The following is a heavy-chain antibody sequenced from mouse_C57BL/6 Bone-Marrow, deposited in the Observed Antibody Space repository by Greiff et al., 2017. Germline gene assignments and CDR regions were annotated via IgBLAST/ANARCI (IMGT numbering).Heavy chain of an antibody. CDR2: INPGSGGT. CDR3: ARYDYVPYYYAMDY. Sequence: VQLQQSGAELVRPGTSVKVSCKASGYAFTNYLIEWVKQRPGQGLEWIGVINPGSGGTNYNEKFKGKATLTADKSSSTAYMQLSSLTSEDSAVYFCARYDYVPYYYAMDYWGQGTSVTVSS. J-gene: IGHJ4*01. D-gene: IGHD2-4*01. CDR1: GYAFTNYL. V-gene: IGHV1-54*01.